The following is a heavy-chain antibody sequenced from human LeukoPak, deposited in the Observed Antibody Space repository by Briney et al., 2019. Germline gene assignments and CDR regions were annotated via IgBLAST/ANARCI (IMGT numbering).Heavy chain of an antibody. Sequence: GGSLRLSCAASGFTFSSYWMSWVRQAPGKGLEWVSYISSSGSTIYYADSVKGRFTISRDNAKNSLHLQMNSLRAEDTAVYYCARVRGSYSVDYWGQGTLATVSS. D-gene: IGHD1-26*01. CDR1: GFTFSSYW. J-gene: IGHJ4*02. CDR2: ISSSGSTI. CDR3: ARVRGSYSVDY. V-gene: IGHV3-48*04.